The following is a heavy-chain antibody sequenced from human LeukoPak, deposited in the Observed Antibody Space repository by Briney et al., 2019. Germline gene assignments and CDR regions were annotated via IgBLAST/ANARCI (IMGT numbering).Heavy chain of an antibody. CDR3: ARKTAYNWFDP. D-gene: IGHD1-1*01. Sequence: SETLSLTCAVYGGSFSGYYWSWIRQPPGKGLEWIGEINHSGSTNYNPSLKSRVTISVDTSKNQFSLKLSSVTAADTAVYYCARKTAYNWFDPWGQGTLVTVSS. CDR1: GGSFSGYY. V-gene: IGHV4-34*01. CDR2: INHSGST. J-gene: IGHJ5*02.